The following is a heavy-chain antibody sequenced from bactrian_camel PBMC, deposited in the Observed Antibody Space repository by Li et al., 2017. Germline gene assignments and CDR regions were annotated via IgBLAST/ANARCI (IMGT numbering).Heavy chain of an antibody. CDR3: TSPGLTPKIATMWPGLRFVY. CDR1: RFSFEDSN. V-gene: IGHV3S55*01. J-gene: IGHJ6*01. D-gene: IGHD4*01. CDR2: MSGDGST. Sequence: HVQLVESGGDSVHSGGSLRLSCKHSRFSFEDSNIGWSRQAPGNVCELVAVMSGDGSTEYTESVKGRFTISIVNAKKTVYLQMNSLKSEDTALYYCTSPGLTPKIATMWPGLRFVYWGQGTQVTVS.